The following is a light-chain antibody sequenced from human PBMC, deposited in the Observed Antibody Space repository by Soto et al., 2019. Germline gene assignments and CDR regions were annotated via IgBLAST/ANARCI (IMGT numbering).Light chain of an antibody. CDR2: GAS. Sequence: EIVLTQSPGTLSLSPGERATLSCRASQSVSSSWLAWYQQKPGQAPRLLIYGASSRATGIPDRVSGSGSGTDFTLTISRLEPEDFALYYCQQYHNLWTFGQGTEVEIK. CDR3: QQYHNLWT. J-gene: IGKJ1*01. CDR1: QSVSSSW. V-gene: IGKV3-20*01.